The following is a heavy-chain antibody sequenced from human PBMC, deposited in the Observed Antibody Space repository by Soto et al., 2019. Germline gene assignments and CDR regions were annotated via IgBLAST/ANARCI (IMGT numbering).Heavy chain of an antibody. J-gene: IGHJ4*02. CDR2: ISNDRSTT. CDR3: ASGRPLDY. V-gene: IGHV3-48*02. Sequence: GGSLGLSCAGSGFTFSRYGLNWVRQAPGKGLEWISYISNDRSTTYYADSVKGRFTISRENAKNLLYLQMNSLRDEDTAVYYCASGRPLDYWGQGTLVTVSS. CDR1: GFTFSRYG.